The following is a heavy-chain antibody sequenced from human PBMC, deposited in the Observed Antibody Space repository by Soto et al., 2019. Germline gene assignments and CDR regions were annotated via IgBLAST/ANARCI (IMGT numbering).Heavy chain of an antibody. J-gene: IGHJ4*02. CDR3: THEAYYYDSSGYFDY. D-gene: IGHD3-22*01. Sequence: KPGGSLRLSCAASGFTFSNAWMSWVRQAPGKWLEWVGRIKSKTDGGTTDYAAPVKGRFTISRDDSKNTLYLQMNSLKTEDTAVYYCTHEAYYYDSSGYFDYWGQGXLVTVYS. CDR1: GFTFSNAW. V-gene: IGHV3-15*01. CDR2: IKSKTDGGTT.